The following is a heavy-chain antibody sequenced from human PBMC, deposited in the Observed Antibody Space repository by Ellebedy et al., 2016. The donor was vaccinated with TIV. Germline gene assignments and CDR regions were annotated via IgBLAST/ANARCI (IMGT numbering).Heavy chain of an antibody. D-gene: IGHD3-10*01. V-gene: IGHV4-59*01. J-gene: IGHJ2*01. CDR2: IYDSGST. CDR3: ARSGSGSSYTNWYFDL. Sequence: SETLSLXXTVSGGSISSYYWTWIRQPPGKGLEWIGYIYDSGSTNSNPSLKSRVTISVDTSKNQFSLKLTSVTAADTAVYYCARSGSGSSYTNWYFDLWGRGTLVTVSS. CDR1: GGSISSYY.